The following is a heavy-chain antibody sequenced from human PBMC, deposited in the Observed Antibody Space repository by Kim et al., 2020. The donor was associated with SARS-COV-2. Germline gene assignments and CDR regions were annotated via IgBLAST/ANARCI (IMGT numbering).Heavy chain of an antibody. CDR1: GFTFSSYG. V-gene: IGHV3-33*01. D-gene: IGHD6-19*01. CDR3: ARGAVAGDY. J-gene: IGHJ4*02. Sequence: GGSLRLSCAASGFTFSSYGMHWVRQAPGKGLEWVADIWYDGSNEYYADSVKGRFTISRDNSKNTLYLQMNSLRAEDTAVYYCARGAVAGDYWGQGTLVTVSS. CDR2: IWYDGSNE.